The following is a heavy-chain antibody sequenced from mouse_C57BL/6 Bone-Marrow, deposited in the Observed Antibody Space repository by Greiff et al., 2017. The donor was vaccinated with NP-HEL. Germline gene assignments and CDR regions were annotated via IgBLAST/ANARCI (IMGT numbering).Heavy chain of an antibody. CDR3: ARHTTVVERAY. CDR2: ISSGGSYT. D-gene: IGHD1-1*01. Sequence: EVKLEESGGDLVKPGGSLKLSCAASGFTFSSYGMSWVRQTPDKRLEWVATISSGGSYTYYPDSVKGRFTISRDNAKNTLYLQMSSLKSEDTAMYYCARHTTVVERAYWGQGTLVTVSA. CDR1: GFTFSSYG. V-gene: IGHV5-6*02. J-gene: IGHJ3*01.